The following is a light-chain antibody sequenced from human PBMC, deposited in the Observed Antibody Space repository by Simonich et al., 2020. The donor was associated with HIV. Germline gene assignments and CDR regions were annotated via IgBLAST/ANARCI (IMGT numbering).Light chain of an antibody. CDR2: KNN. V-gene: IGLV1-44*01. J-gene: IGLJ2*01. CDR3: QVWDTSSDHPRV. Sequence: QSVLTQPPSASGTPGQRVTISCSGSTSNIGSNTVNCHQQLPGTAPKLLIYKNNQRPSGVPDRFSGAKSGTSASLAISGLQSEDEADYYCQVWDTSSDHPRVFGGGTKLTVL. CDR1: TSNIGSNT.